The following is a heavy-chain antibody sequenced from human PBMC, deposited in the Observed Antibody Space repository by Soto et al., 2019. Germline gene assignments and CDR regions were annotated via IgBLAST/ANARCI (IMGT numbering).Heavy chain of an antibody. Sequence: ASVKVSCKASGYTFTGYYMHWVRQAPGQGLEWMGWINPNSGGTNYAQKFQGWVTMTRDTSISTAYMELSRLRSDDTAVYYCARDGIRVYSGSHDAFDIWGQGTMVTVSS. CDR1: GYTFTGYY. V-gene: IGHV1-2*04. D-gene: IGHD1-26*01. J-gene: IGHJ3*02. CDR2: INPNSGGT. CDR3: ARDGIRVYSGSHDAFDI.